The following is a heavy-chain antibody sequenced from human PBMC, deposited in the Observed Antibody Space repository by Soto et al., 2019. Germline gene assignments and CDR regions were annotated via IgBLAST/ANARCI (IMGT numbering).Heavy chain of an antibody. CDR1: GLTFSSSA. D-gene: IGHD3-22*01. CDR2: IVVGSGNT. Sequence: SVKVSCKASGLTFSSSAVQWVRQARGQRLEWIGWIVVGSGNTNYAQSFQERVTITRDMSTSTAFMELSSLRSEDTAVYYCAADPYYYDSSNYYSFDYWGQGTLVTSPQ. CDR3: AADPYYYDSSNYYSFDY. V-gene: IGHV1-58*01. J-gene: IGHJ4*02.